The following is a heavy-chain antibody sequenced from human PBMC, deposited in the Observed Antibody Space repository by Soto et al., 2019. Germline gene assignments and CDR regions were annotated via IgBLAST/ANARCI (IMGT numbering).Heavy chain of an antibody. CDR1: GFTFSSYL. Sequence: GGSLRLSCAASGFTFSSYLMHWVRQAPGKGLVWVSRINSDGSSTSYADSVKGRFTISRDNAKNTLYLQMNSLRAEDTAVYYCARVDITMVRGYMDVWGKGTTVTVSS. D-gene: IGHD3-10*01. CDR3: ARVDITMVRGYMDV. CDR2: INSDGSST. J-gene: IGHJ6*03. V-gene: IGHV3-74*01.